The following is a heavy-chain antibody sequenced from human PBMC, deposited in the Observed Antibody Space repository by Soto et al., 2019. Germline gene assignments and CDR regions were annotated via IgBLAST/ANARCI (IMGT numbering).Heavy chain of an antibody. CDR1: GYTFTSYD. V-gene: IGHV1-8*01. CDR3: ASKNLDYDFWSGPDAFDI. Sequence: ASVKVSCKASGYTFTSYDINWVRQATGQGLEWMGWMNPNSGNTGYAQKFQGRVTMTRNTSISTAYMELSSLRSEDTAVYYCASKNLDYDFWSGPDAFDIWGQGTMVT. CDR2: MNPNSGNT. J-gene: IGHJ3*02. D-gene: IGHD3-3*01.